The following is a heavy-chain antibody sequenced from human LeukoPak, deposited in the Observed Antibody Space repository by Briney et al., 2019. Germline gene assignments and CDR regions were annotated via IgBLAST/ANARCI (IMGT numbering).Heavy chain of an antibody. D-gene: IGHD3-3*01. Sequence: AGGSLRLSCAASGFTFSSYAMSWVRQAPGKGLEWVSSISGSGAGTHYADSVKGRFTISRDNSKNTLYVQMNGLRAEVTAVYYCARTLAYDFWSGYWYYWGQGTLLTVSS. CDR3: ARTLAYDFWSGYWYY. CDR2: ISGSGAGT. V-gene: IGHV3-23*01. J-gene: IGHJ4*02. CDR1: GFTFSSYA.